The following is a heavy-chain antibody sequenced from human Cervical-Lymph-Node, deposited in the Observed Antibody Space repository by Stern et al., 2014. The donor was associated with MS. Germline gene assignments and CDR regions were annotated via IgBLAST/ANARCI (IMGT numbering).Heavy chain of an antibody. Sequence: QEQLVQSGAEVKKPGASVKVSCETSGYTFTSYGISWIRQVPGQGLEWMGWVSTYNGGTNFSQKFQGRVTMTTDSSTNSVYMELRSLRSDDTAVYFCARDRWGSHDIGGTYYRFWGQGTPITVSS. D-gene: IGHD3-22*01. J-gene: IGHJ4*02. CDR1: GYTFTSYG. V-gene: IGHV1-18*01. CDR2: VSTYNGGT. CDR3: ARDRWGSHDIGGTYYRF.